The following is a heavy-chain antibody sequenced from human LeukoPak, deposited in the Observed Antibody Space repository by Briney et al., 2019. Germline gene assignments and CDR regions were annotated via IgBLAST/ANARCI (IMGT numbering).Heavy chain of an antibody. CDR2: ISGSGGST. Sequence: PGRSLRLSCAASGFTFSSYAMHWVHQAPGKGLEWVSAISGSGGSTYYADSVKGRFTISRDNSKNTLYLQMNSLRAEDTAVYYCAKTDIGIFLGYNYYWGQGTLVTVSS. CDR3: AKTDIGIFLGYNYY. J-gene: IGHJ4*02. CDR1: GFTFSSYA. D-gene: IGHD2-15*01. V-gene: IGHV3-23*01.